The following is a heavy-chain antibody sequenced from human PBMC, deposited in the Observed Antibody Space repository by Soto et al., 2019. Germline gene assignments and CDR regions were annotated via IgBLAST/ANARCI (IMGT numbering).Heavy chain of an antibody. V-gene: IGHV1-18*01. CDR1: GYTFFTYD. D-gene: IGHD5-12*01. CDR3: ARHHGPTTSENWFDP. J-gene: IGHJ5*02. Sequence: ASLKVSCKASGYTFFTYDISWVRQAPGQGLEWMGWISTYSGDTKYAQKFQGRVTMTTDTSTTTAYLELRSLRSDDTAVYYCARHHGPTTSENWFDPWGQGTLVTVSS. CDR2: ISTYSGDT.